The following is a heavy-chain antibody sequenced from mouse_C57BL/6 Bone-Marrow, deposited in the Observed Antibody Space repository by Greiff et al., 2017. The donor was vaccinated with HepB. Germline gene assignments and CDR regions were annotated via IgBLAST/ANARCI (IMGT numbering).Heavy chain of an antibody. CDR1: GYTFTDHT. V-gene: IGHV1-78*01. J-gene: IGHJ4*01. CDR3: ARRTGITTVVATNAMDY. D-gene: IGHD1-1*01. CDR2: IYPRDGSN. Sequence: QVQLQQSDAELVKPGASVKISCKVSGYTFTDHTIHWMKQRPEQGLEWIGYIYPRDGSNKYNEKFKGKATLTADKSSSTAYMQLNSLTAEDSAVYFCARRTGITTVVATNAMDYWGQGTSVTVSS.